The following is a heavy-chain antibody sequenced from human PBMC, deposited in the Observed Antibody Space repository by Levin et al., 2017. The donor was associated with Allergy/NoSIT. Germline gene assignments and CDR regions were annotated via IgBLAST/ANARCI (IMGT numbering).Heavy chain of an antibody. CDR2: IYYSGTT. V-gene: IGHV4-30-4*01. J-gene: IGHJ5*01. Sequence: SQTLSLTCTVSGASISNDGYYWSWIRQSPGKGLEWFGHIYYSGTTSYNPSLRSRVSISVDTSKKQFSLKLSSVSAADTAVYYCASVSWYNWFDSWGQGTLVTVSS. CDR3: ASVSWYNWFDS. D-gene: IGHD1-14*01. CDR1: GASISNDGYY.